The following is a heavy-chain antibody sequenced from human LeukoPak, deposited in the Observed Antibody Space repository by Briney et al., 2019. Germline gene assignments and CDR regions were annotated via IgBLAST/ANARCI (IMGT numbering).Heavy chain of an antibody. Sequence: SETLSLTCAVYGGSFSGYYWSWIRQPPGKGLEWIGEINHSGSTNYNPSLKSRVTISVDTSKNQFSLKLSSVTAADTAVYYCARVSRHYYDKGLYYYYYMDVWGKGTTVTISS. CDR1: GGSFSGYY. CDR2: INHSGST. D-gene: IGHD3-22*01. V-gene: IGHV4-34*01. CDR3: ARVSRHYYDKGLYYYYYMDV. J-gene: IGHJ6*03.